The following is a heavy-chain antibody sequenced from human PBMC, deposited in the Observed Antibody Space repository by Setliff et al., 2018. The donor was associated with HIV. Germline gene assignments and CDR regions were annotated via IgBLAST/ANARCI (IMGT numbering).Heavy chain of an antibody. CDR2: IFSSGST. Sequence: SETLSLTCTVSGDSISSYSWNWIRQSPGGGLEWIGFIFSSGSTKYNPSLQSRVTISLDTSKNQFSLKLTSVTAADTAVYYCARLSGDCYSSGGMGPADYWGQGTLVTVSS. J-gene: IGHJ4*02. CDR1: GDSISSYS. V-gene: IGHV4-4*09. CDR3: ARLSGDCYSSGGMGPADY. D-gene: IGHD2-21*02.